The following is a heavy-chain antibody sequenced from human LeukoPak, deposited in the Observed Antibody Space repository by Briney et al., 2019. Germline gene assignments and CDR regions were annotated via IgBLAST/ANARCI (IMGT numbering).Heavy chain of an antibody. V-gene: IGHV4-59*01. CDR1: GGSISSYY. CDR3: ARSHAQKWSGYSH. CDR2: IYYSGST. D-gene: IGHD3-3*01. Sequence: SETLSLTCTVSGGSISSYYWSWIRQPPGKGLDCIGYIYYSGSTNYNPSLKSRVTISVDTSKNQFSLKLTSVTAADTAVYFCARSHAQKWSGYSHWGQGTLVTVSS. J-gene: IGHJ4*02.